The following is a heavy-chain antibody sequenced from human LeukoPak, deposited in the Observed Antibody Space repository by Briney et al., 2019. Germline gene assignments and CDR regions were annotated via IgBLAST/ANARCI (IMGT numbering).Heavy chain of an antibody. J-gene: IGHJ3*02. Sequence: ASVKVSRKASGYTFTGINMHWVRPAPGQRLGRMGWINPNSGSTNYAQKFQGRVTMTRDTPISTAYMELSRLRSDDTAVYYCARAHYYDSSGYLREAFDIWGQGTMVTISS. CDR1: GYTFTGIN. D-gene: IGHD3-22*01. CDR3: ARAHYYDSSGYLREAFDI. V-gene: IGHV1-2*02. CDR2: INPNSGST.